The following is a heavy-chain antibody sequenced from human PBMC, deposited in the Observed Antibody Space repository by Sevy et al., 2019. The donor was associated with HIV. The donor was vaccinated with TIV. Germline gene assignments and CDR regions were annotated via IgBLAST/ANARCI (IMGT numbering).Heavy chain of an antibody. D-gene: IGHD6-19*01. CDR1: GGSISSSSYY. V-gene: IGHV4-39*01. CDR2: IYYSGST. CDR3: ARRSDGSSADY. Sequence: SETLSLTCTVSGGSISSSSYYWGWIRQPPGKGLEWIGSIYYSGSTYYHPSLKSRLTISVDTSKNQFSLKLSSVTAADTAVYYCARRSDGSSADYWGQGTLVTVSS. J-gene: IGHJ4*02.